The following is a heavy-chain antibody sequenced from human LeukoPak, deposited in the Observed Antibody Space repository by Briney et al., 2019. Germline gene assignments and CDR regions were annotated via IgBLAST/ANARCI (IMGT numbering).Heavy chain of an antibody. V-gene: IGHV3-23*01. J-gene: IGHJ4*02. Sequence: SXGSTYYADSVKGRFTISRDNSKNTLYLQMNSLRAEDTAVYYCAKVMLKSVVVPAATFLYYFDYWGQGTLVTVSS. CDR2: SXGST. D-gene: IGHD2-2*01. CDR3: AKVMLKSVVVPAATFLYYFDY.